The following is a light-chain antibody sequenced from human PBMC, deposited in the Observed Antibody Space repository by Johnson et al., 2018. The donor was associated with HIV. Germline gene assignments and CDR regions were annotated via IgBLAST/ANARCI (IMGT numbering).Light chain of an antibody. CDR3: GTWDSSLSAGV. J-gene: IGLJ1*01. V-gene: IGLV1-51*02. CDR2: ENN. CDR1: SSNIGNNY. Sequence: QSVLTQPPSMSAAPGQQVTISCYGSSSNIGNNYVSWYQQFPGTAPKLLIYENNKRPSGIPNRFSGSTSGTSATLGITGLQTGDEADYYCGTWDSSLSAGVCGTGTKVTVL.